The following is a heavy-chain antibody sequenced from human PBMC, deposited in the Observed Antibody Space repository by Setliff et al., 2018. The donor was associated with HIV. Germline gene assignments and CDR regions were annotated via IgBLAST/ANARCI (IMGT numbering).Heavy chain of an antibody. V-gene: IGHV4-4*07. CDR1: GASISSHF. CDR2: INPSGIT. CDR3: ARDAFLSAAGGTLPLDN. J-gene: IGHJ4*02. D-gene: IGHD6-13*01. Sequence: NPSETLSLTCTVSGASISSHFWSWIRQPAGKGLEWIGRINPSGITNYNPSLRSRLTMSVDTSKNQISLKLTSVSAADTAVYYCARDAFLSAAGGTLPLDNWGQGTLVTVSS.